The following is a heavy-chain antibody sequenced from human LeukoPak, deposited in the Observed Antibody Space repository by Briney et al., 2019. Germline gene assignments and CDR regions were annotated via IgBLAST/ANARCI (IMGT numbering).Heavy chain of an antibody. V-gene: IGHV3-23*01. CDR1: GFTFSSYA. D-gene: IGHD4-23*01. Sequence: GGSLRLSCAASGFTFSSYAMSWVRQAPGKGLEWVSAISGSGGSTYYADSVKGRFTISRDNSKNTLYLQMNSLRAEDTAVYYCARDRTDYGGNSDLLYYYYYGMDVWGQGTTVTVS. J-gene: IGHJ6*02. CDR3: ARDRTDYGGNSDLLYYYYYGMDV. CDR2: ISGSGGST.